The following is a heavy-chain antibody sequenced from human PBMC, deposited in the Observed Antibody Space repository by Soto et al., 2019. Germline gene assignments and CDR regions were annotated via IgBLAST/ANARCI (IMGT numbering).Heavy chain of an antibody. D-gene: IGHD3-10*01. V-gene: IGHV3-23*01. Sequence: EVQLLESGGGLVQPGGSLRLSCAASGITFTPYGMSWVRQAPGKALEWVSTLSDSGETNYADSVKGRFTISRDNARTTLYLQMDSLRAEDTALYYCATTYNSGNHYNAHWGQGTLVTVSS. J-gene: IGHJ4*02. CDR3: ATTYNSGNHYNAH. CDR1: GITFTPYG. CDR2: LSDSGET.